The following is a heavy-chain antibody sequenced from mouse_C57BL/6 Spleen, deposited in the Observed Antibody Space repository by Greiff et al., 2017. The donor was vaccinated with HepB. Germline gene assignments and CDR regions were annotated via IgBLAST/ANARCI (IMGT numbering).Heavy chain of an antibody. CDR1: GYTFTDYY. V-gene: IGHV1-76*01. CDR2: IYPGSGNT. J-gene: IGHJ4*01. CDR3: ARGYYDYEGGAMDY. Sequence: VQVVESGAELVRPGASVKLSCKASGYTFTDYYINWVKQRPGQGLEWIARIYPGSGNTYYNEKFKGKATLTAEKSSSTAYMQLSSLTSEDSAVYFCARGYYDYEGGAMDYWGQGTSVTVSS. D-gene: IGHD2-4*01.